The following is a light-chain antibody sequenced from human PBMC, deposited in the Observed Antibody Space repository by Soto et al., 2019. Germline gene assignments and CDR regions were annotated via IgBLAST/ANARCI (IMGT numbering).Light chain of an antibody. J-gene: IGLJ1*01. Sequence: QSVLTQPRSVSGSPGQSVTISCTGTSSDIGRYNFVSWHQQHPGKAPHLLIFDVTKRPSGVPDRFSGSRSGNTASLTISGLQADDEADFYCCSYAGTYTYVFGTGTKVTVL. CDR1: SSDIGRYNF. CDR3: CSYAGTYTYV. CDR2: DVT. V-gene: IGLV2-11*01.